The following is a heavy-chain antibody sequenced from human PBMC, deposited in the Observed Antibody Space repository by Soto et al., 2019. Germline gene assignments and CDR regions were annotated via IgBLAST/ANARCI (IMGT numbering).Heavy chain of an antibody. D-gene: IGHD6-6*01. CDR3: ARGGSSSWVIGY. CDR2: MNPNSGNT. Sequence: QVQLVQSGAEVKKPGASVKVSCKASGYTFTIYDINWVRQATGQGLEWMGWMNPNSGNTGYAQKFQGRVTMTRNTSMSTAYMGLSSLRSEDTAVYYCARGGSSSWVIGYWGQGTLVTVSS. J-gene: IGHJ4*02. V-gene: IGHV1-8*01. CDR1: GYTFTIYD.